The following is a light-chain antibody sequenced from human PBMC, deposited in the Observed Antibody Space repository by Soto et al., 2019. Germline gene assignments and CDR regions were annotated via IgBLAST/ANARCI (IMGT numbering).Light chain of an antibody. V-gene: IGKV3-20*01. CDR2: GAS. CDR3: QVYGTSPSWT. Sequence: EVVLTQSPDTLSLSPGERATLSCRASQGVSSSFLAWYQQRPGQAPRLLISGASSRAAGIPDRFSGSGSGTDFTLTITRLEPEDSAVYFCQVYGTSPSWTFGQGTKVDIK. CDR1: QGVSSSF. J-gene: IGKJ1*01.